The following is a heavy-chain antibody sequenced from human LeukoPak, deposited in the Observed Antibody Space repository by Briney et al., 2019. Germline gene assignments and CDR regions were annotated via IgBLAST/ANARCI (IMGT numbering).Heavy chain of an antibody. J-gene: IGHJ6*02. Sequence: ASAKVSCKASGGTFSSYAISWVRQAPGQGLEWMGRIIPILGIANYAQKFQGRVTITADKSTSTAYMELSSLRSEDTAVYYCARKGCSSTSCYLFGMDVWGQGTTVTVSS. CDR2: IIPILGIA. CDR3: ARKGCSSTSCYLFGMDV. CDR1: GGTFSSYA. D-gene: IGHD2-2*01. V-gene: IGHV1-69*04.